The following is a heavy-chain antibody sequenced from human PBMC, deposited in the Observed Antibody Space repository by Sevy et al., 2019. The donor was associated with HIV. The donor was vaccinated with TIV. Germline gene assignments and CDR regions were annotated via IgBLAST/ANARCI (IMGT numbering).Heavy chain of an antibody. D-gene: IGHD3-22*01. CDR1: GFIFSNAW. J-gene: IGHJ4*02. CDR2: IKQDGSEK. Sequence: GGSLRLSCAASGFIFSNAWMSWVRQAPGKGLEWVANIKQDGSEKYYVDSVKGRFTISRDNAKNSLYLQMNSLRAEDTAVYYCARPYRTDPFYYSGSGGYYYPSYFDYWGQGTLVTVSS. V-gene: IGHV3-7*01. CDR3: ARPYRTDPFYYSGSGGYYYPSYFDY.